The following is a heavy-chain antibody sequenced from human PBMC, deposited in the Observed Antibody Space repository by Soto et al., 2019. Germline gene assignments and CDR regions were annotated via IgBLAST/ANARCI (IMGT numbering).Heavy chain of an antibody. Sequence: SETLSLTCTVSGGSISSSSYWWGWIRQSPSMGLDWIGSAYYSGSTYYNPSLKSRVTISVDTSKNQCSLKLSSVPAADTAVYYCATQGGFGSGYFFDYWGQGTLVTVSS. CDR3: ATQGGFGSGYFFDY. J-gene: IGHJ4*02. CDR2: AYYSGST. D-gene: IGHD3-22*01. V-gene: IGHV4-39*01. CDR1: GGSISSSSYW.